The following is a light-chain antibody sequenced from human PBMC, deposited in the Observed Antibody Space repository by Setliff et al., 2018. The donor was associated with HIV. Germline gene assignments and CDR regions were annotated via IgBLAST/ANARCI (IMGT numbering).Light chain of an antibody. CDR3: AAWDDSLSGYV. J-gene: IGLJ1*01. CDR2: RND. CDR1: NSNIGSNY. Sequence: QSVLAQPPSASGTPGQRVTISCSGGNSNIGSNYVYWYQQLPGTAPKLLIYRNDQRPSGVPDRFSGSKSGTSASLAISGLQSEDEADYYCAAWDDSLSGYVFGTGTKVTVL. V-gene: IGLV1-47*01.